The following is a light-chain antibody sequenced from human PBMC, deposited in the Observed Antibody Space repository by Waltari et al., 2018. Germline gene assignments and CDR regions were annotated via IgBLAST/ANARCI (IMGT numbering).Light chain of an antibody. CDR2: ATS. J-gene: IGKJ1*01. Sequence: EIVLTQSPGTLSLSPGERATLSCRASQSVGRSLAWYQQKRGRAPSLLIYATSTRATGIPDRFSDSGSGTDFSLTISRLEPEDFAVYYCQHYVRLPVTFGLGTKVEIK. V-gene: IGKV3-20*01. CDR1: QSVGRS. CDR3: QHYVRLPVT.